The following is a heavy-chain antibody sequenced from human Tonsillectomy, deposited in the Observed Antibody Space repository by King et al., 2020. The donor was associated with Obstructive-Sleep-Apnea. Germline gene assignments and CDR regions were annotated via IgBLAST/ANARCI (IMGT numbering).Heavy chain of an antibody. V-gene: IGHV3-21*01. Sequence: VQLVESGGGLVKPGGSLRLSCAASGVTFSSYSMNWVCQAPGKGLEGGSSISSSSSYIYYADSVKGRFTISRDNANNSLYLQMNSLSAEDTAVYYCARGVRWYFDLWGRGTLVTVSS. CDR1: GVTFSSYS. D-gene: IGHD4-23*01. J-gene: IGHJ2*01. CDR3: ARGVRWYFDL. CDR2: ISSSSSYI.